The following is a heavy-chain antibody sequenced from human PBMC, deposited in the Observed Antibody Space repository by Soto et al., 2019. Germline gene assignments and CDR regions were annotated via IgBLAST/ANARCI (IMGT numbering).Heavy chain of an antibody. Sequence: EVQLLGSGGGLVQPGGSLRLSCVASGFTFSTYWMNWVRQAPGMGLEWVANINPDGSVGTNVDSVKGRFTTSRDKAKNSLYLQMNSLRADDTAVYFCAGWGGHDYNYWGQGILVTVSS. D-gene: IGHD3-16*01. J-gene: IGHJ4*02. CDR1: GFTFSTYW. CDR3: AGWGGHDYNY. CDR2: INPDGSVG. V-gene: IGHV3-7*03.